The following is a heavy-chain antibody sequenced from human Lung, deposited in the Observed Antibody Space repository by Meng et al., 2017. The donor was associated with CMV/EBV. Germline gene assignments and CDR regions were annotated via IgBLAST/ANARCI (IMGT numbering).Heavy chain of an antibody. CDR1: GGVINVYY. CDR2: ISYDGTT. CDR3: AGLLLSGKYVHHGLDP. D-gene: IGHD3-10*02. Sequence: SETLSLXCAVSGGVINVYYWSWIRQPPGKGLEWVGSISYDGTTSYNPSLNSRVTISLDTSKSQFSLKLTSVPAAETALYYCAGLLLSGKYVHHGLDPWGQGXLVTVSS. V-gene: IGHV4-59*12. J-gene: IGHJ5*01.